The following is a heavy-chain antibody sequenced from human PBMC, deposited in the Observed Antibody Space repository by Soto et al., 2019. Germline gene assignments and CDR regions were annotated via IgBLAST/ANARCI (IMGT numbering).Heavy chain of an antibody. V-gene: IGHV4-34*01. D-gene: IGHD3-22*01. Sequence: PSETLSLTCAVYGGSFSGYYWSWIRQSTGKGLEWIGEINHSGSTNYNPSLKSRVTISVDTSKNQFSLKLSSVTAADTAVYYCARVYSGGYVDYWGQGTLVTVSS. CDR2: INHSGST. CDR1: GGSFSGYY. CDR3: ARVYSGGYVDY. J-gene: IGHJ4*02.